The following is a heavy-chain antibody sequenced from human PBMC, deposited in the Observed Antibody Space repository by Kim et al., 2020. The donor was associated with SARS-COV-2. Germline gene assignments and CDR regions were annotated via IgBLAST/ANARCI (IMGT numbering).Heavy chain of an antibody. Sequence: SETLSLTCTVSGGSISSSSYYWGWIRQPPGKGLEWIGSIYYSGSTYYNPSLKSRVTISVDTSKNQFSLKLSSVTAADTAVYYCARLILMVYAVHWFDPWGQGTLVTVSS. CDR3: ARLILMVYAVHWFDP. D-gene: IGHD2-8*01. CDR2: IYYSGST. J-gene: IGHJ5*02. CDR1: GGSISSSSYY. V-gene: IGHV4-39*07.